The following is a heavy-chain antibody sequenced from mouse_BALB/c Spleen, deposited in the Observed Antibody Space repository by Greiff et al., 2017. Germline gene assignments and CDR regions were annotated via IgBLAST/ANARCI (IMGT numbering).Heavy chain of an antibody. CDR1: GYTFTSYW. D-gene: IGHD2-3*01. CDR2: IYPGNSDT. J-gene: IGHJ3*01. Sequence: EVQLQQSGTVLARPGASVKMSCKASGYTFTSYWMHWVKQRPGQGLEWIGAIYPGNSDTSYNQKFKGKAKLTAVTSTSTAYMELSSLTNEDSAVYYCTRQGYDGNYPWFAYWGQGTLVTVSA. CDR3: TRQGYDGNYPWFAY. V-gene: IGHV1-5*01.